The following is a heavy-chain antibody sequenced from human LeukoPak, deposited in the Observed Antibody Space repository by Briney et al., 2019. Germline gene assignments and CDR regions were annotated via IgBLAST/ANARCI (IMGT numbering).Heavy chain of an antibody. Sequence: PGGSLRLSCAPSGLTVSGNYMSWVRQAPGWGLEWDSSIYGGGSTYYANSVKGRFTISRDNSKNTLYLQMNSLRAEDTAVYYCARDSICSGGSCYSDYWGQGTLVTVSS. D-gene: IGHD2-15*01. V-gene: IGHV3-53*01. J-gene: IGHJ4*02. CDR2: IYGGGST. CDR3: ARDSICSGGSCYSDY. CDR1: GLTVSGNY.